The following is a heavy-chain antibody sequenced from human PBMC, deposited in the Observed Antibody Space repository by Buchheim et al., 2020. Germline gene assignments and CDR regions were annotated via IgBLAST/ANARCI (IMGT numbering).Heavy chain of an antibody. Sequence: EVQLVESGGGLVKPGGSLGLFCATSGFTFTSYSLSWVRQAPGKGLEWVSSISSSGMYIYYADSVKGRFTISRDNAKNSLYLQMSGLRGEDTAVYYCVRANTTGAYYFDYWGQGTL. V-gene: IGHV3-21*01. CDR1: GFTFTSYS. CDR2: ISSSGMYI. J-gene: IGHJ4*02. CDR3: VRANTTGAYYFDY. D-gene: IGHD1-1*01.